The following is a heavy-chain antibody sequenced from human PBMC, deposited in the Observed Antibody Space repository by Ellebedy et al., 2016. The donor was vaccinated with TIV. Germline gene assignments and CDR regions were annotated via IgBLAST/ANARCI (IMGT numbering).Heavy chain of an antibody. V-gene: IGHV3-66*04. CDR3: ARLESGRKLNY. D-gene: IGHD3-3*01. CDR1: GFLVGDTY. CDR2: IFPANRA. Sequence: PGGSLRLSCAASGFLVGDTYMAWGRQVPGEGLEWVSVIFPANRAYYEDSVRDRFRVSRDNSQNTMDLEMNNLRVEDTAVYYCARLESGRKLNYWGQGNLVTVSS. J-gene: IGHJ4*02.